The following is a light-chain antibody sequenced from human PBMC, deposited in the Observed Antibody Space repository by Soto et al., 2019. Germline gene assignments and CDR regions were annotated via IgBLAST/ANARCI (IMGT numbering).Light chain of an antibody. J-gene: IGKJ1*01. CDR1: QSISSSY. V-gene: IGKV3-20*01. CDR2: GAS. CDR3: QQYGSSTWT. Sequence: EIVLTQSPGTLSLSPGERSTLSCMASQSISSSYLAWYQQKPGQAPGLLIYGASSRATGIPDRFSGSGSGTDFTLTISRLEPEDFAVYYCQQYGSSTWTFGQGTKVDNK.